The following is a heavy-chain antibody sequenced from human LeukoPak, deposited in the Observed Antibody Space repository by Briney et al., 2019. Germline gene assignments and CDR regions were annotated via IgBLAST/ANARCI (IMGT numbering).Heavy chain of an antibody. J-gene: IGHJ4*02. CDR1: GGSFSGYY. CDR2: INHSGST. D-gene: IGHD3-22*01. CDR3: ARAHYSDSSVYYSAPFDY. Sequence: SETLSLTCAVYGGSFSGYYWSWLRQPPGKGREGRGEINHSGSTNYNPSLKSRVTITVDTSTTHFSLKLSSVTAADTAVSYCARAHYSDSSVYYSAPFDYWGQGTLVTVSS. V-gene: IGHV4-34*01.